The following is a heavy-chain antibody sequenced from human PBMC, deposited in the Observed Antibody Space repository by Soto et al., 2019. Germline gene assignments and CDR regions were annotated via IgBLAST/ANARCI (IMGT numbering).Heavy chain of an antibody. Sequence: QVQLVQSGSEVKKPGASVNVSCKAFGDTFTSYGFSWVRQVPGQGLEWLGWISAFNGDTQYAQTMKGRLTVTTDTSTTTVHMKLRSLTPADTAVYYCTREAGWQRMVPYDWGQGTLVSVS. CDR2: ISAFNGDT. CDR1: GDTFTSYG. J-gene: IGHJ4*02. V-gene: IGHV1-18*04. CDR3: TREAGWQRMVPYD. D-gene: IGHD6-25*01.